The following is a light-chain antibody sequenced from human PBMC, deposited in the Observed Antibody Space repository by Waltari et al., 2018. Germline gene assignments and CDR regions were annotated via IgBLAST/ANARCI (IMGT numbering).Light chain of an antibody. CDR3: QQYYSTLWT. CDR2: WAS. CDR1: QSVLHRPSNKNY. J-gene: IGKJ1*01. V-gene: IGKV4-1*01. Sequence: DIVMTQSPDSLAVSLGERATINCKSSQSVLHRPSNKNYVAWYQQKPGQPPKLLFYWASARESGVPDRFSGSGSGTDFTLTISSLQAEDVAVYYCQQYYSTLWTFVQGTKVEIK.